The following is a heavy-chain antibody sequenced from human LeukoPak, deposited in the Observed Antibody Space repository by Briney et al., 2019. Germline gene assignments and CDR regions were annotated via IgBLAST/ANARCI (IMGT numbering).Heavy chain of an antibody. D-gene: IGHD6-6*01. J-gene: IGHJ4*02. CDR2: IYYSGNT. Sequence: PSETLSLTCTVSGGSISSYYWSWIRQHPGKGLEWIGYIYYSGNTYCNPSLKSRVTISVDTSKNQFSLKLSSVTPEDTAVYYCATRAAHNYWGQGTLVTVSS. CDR3: ATRAAHNY. V-gene: IGHV4-59*06. CDR1: GGSISSYY.